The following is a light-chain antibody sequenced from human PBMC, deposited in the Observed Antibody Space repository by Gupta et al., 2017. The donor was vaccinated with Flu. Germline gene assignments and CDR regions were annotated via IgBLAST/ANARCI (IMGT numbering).Light chain of an antibody. CDR3: HSFTRSYNRFV. Sequence: QSALAQPASVSGSPGQSITISCPGTGGDIGAYNYVTWYQQYPGKAPKLMIYDVTSRPAGVSTRFSGSKSGNTASLTISGLQAEDEADYYCHSFTRSYNRFVFGTGTKVTVL. J-gene: IGLJ1*01. CDR2: DVT. CDR1: GGDIGAYNY. V-gene: IGLV2-14*01.